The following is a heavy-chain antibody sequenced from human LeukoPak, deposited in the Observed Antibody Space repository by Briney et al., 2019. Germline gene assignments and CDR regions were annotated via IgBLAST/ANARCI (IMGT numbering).Heavy chain of an antibody. CDR1: RYTFSRYW. Sequence: PGGSLRLSCAASRYTFSRYWMSWVRQAPGKGLEWVANIKEEGSEKYYVDSVKGRFTISRDNAKNSLFLQMNSLRAEDTAIYYCARDYFDSSDYPQTYYYYYMDVWGKGTTVTVSS. D-gene: IGHD3-22*01. CDR3: ARDYFDSSDYPQTYYYYYMDV. J-gene: IGHJ6*03. V-gene: IGHV3-7*01. CDR2: IKEEGSEK.